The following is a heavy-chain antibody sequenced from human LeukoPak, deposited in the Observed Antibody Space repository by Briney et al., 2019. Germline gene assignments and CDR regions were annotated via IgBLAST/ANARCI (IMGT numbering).Heavy chain of an antibody. V-gene: IGHV3-48*03. J-gene: IGHJ5*02. D-gene: IGHD2-2*01. CDR1: GFTFSSYE. Sequence: GGSLRLSCGVSGFTFSSYEMNWVRQAPGKGLEWIAYISNSAHRIKYADSVKARFTISRDDGKNSVYLQMNSLRAEDTAVYYCAREVPAAFFRWFDPWGQGTLVTVSS. CDR3: AREVPAAFFRWFDP. CDR2: ISNSAHRI.